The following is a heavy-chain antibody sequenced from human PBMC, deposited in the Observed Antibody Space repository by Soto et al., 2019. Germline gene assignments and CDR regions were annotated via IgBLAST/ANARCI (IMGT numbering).Heavy chain of an antibody. V-gene: IGHV4-30-2*01. Sequence: PSETLSLTCAVSGGSISSGGYSWSWIRQPPGKGLEWIGYIYHSGSTYYNPSLKSRVTISVDRSKNQFSLKLSSVTAADTAVYYCARLEDTVTTLWGQGTLVTVSS. D-gene: IGHD4-17*01. CDR2: IYHSGST. J-gene: IGHJ4*02. CDR3: ARLEDTVTTL. CDR1: GGSISSGGYS.